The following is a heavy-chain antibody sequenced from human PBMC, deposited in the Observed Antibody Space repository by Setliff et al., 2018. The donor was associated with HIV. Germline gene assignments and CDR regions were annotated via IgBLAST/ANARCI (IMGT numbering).Heavy chain of an antibody. CDR1: GPYSISSGFY. CDR3: ARTRTIAVAGPPPEWYFDL. D-gene: IGHD6-19*01. J-gene: IGHJ2*01. CDR2: IYHSGNT. V-gene: IGHV4-38-2*01. Sequence: PSETLSLTCAVSGPYSISSGFYWGWIRQPPGKGLEWIGNIYHSGNTYYNPSLKSRVTISVDTSKNQSSLKLRSVTAADTAVYYCARTRTIAVAGPPPEWYFDLWGRGTLVTVSS.